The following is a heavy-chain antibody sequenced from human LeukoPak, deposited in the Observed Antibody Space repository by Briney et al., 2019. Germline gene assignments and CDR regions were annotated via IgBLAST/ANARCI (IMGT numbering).Heavy chain of an antibody. Sequence: SVKVSCKASGGTFSSYAISWVRQAPGQGLEWMGRIIPILGIANYAQKFQGRVTITADKSTSTAYMELSSLRSEDTAVYYCARDQGYCSGGSCYPYYYGMDVWGQGTTVTVSS. D-gene: IGHD2-15*01. CDR3: ARDQGYCSGGSCYPYYYGMDV. CDR2: IIPILGIA. J-gene: IGHJ6*02. CDR1: GGTFSSYA. V-gene: IGHV1-69*04.